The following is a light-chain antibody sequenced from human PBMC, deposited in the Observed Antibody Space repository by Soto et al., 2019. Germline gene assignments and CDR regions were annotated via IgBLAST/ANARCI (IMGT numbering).Light chain of an antibody. CDR3: QQYDSYSSGA. J-gene: IGKJ1*01. CDR1: QTINSW. Sequence: DIQITQSPSTLSASVGDRVTITCRASQTINSWLAWYQQKPGKAPKVLIFDASSLKTGVPSRFSGSGSGTEFTLTISNLQPYDFASYYCQQYDSYSSGAFGQGTKVDI. V-gene: IGKV1-5*01. CDR2: DAS.